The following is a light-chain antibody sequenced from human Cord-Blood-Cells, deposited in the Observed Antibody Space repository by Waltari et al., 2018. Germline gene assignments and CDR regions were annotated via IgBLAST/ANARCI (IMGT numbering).Light chain of an antibody. J-gene: IGKJ4*01. V-gene: IGKV1-33*01. CDR3: QQYDNLFFT. CDR1: QDISNY. Sequence: DIQMTQSPSSLSASVGDRVTLTCQASQDISNYLNWYQQKPGKAPKLLIYDASNLETGVPSRFSGSGSVTDFTFTISSLQPEDIATYYCQQYDNLFFTFGGGTKVEIK. CDR2: DAS.